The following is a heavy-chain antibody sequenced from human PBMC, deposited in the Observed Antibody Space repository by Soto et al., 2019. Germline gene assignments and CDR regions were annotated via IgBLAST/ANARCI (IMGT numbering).Heavy chain of an antibody. D-gene: IGHD3-9*01. CDR2: ISYSGST. J-gene: IGHJ5*02. Sequence: SETLSLTCTVSGGSISTTSYYWGWIRQPPGRGLEWVGSISYSGSTYYNPSLKSRVTISVDTSKNQFSLKLSSVTAADTALYYCARPRYFDWLAQEYNWFDPWGQG. CDR1: GGSISTTSYY. CDR3: ARPRYFDWLAQEYNWFDP. V-gene: IGHV4-39*01.